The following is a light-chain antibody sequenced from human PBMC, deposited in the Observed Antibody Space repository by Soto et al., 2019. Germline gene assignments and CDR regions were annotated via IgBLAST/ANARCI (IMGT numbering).Light chain of an antibody. CDR3: YSYAGSYTNV. V-gene: IGLV2-11*01. CDR2: DVS. J-gene: IGLJ1*01. CDR1: SSDVGGYKY. Sequence: QSALTQPRSVSGSPGQSVTISCTGTSSDVGGYKYVSWYQQHPGKAPKLMIYDVSKRPSGVPDRFSGSKSGNTASLTISGLQAEDEADYYCYSYAGSYTNVFGTGTQLTVL.